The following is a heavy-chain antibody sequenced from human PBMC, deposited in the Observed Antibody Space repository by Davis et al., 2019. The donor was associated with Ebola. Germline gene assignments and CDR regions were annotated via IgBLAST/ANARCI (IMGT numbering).Heavy chain of an antibody. D-gene: IGHD4-23*01. CDR3: TREYGGSPDY. CDR1: GFTFSSYW. CDR2: IRSKPYGGTT. J-gene: IGHJ4*02. V-gene: IGHV3-49*04. Sequence: GESLKISCVASGFTFSSYWMTWVRQAPGKGLEWVGFIRSKPYGGTTEYAASVKGRFTISRDDSKSIAYLQMNSLKTEDTAVYYCTREYGGSPDYWGQGTLVTVSS.